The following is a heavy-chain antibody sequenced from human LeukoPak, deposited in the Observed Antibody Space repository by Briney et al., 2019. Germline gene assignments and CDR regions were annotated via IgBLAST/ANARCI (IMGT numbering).Heavy chain of an antibody. CDR2: VKSKSAGGTT. CDR1: GLSISNDW. Sequence: GGSLRLSCAASGLSISNDWMSWVRQAPGKGLEWVASVKSKSAGGTTDYAAPGKGRFTISRDDSKMTLYLQMNSVKNEDTYEYYFTLIQGWGSGSYYRDFWGQGTLVTVSS. CDR3: TLIQGWGSGSYYRDF. D-gene: IGHD3-10*01. V-gene: IGHV3-15*01. J-gene: IGHJ4*02.